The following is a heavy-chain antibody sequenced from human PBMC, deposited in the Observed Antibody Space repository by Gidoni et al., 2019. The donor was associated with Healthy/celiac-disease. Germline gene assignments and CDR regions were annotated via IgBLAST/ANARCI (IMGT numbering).Heavy chain of an antibody. CDR1: GFTFSSYA. CDR2: ISGSGGST. CDR3: AKTPCIGCTGADYYGMDV. D-gene: IGHD2-8*02. J-gene: IGHJ6*02. V-gene: IGHV3-23*01. Sequence: EVQLLESGGGLVQPGGSLRLSCSASGFTFSSYAMSWVRQAPGKGLEWVSAISGSGGSTYYADSVKGRFTISRDNSKNTLYLQMNSLRAEDTAVYYCAKTPCIGCTGADYYGMDVWGQGTTVTVSS.